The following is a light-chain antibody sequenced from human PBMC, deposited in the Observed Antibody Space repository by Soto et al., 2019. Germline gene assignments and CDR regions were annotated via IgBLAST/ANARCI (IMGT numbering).Light chain of an antibody. Sequence: QSVLTQPPSASGSPGQSVAISCTGTSSDVGGYNYVSWYQQHPGKAPKLMIYEVNKRPSGVPDRFSGSKSGNTASLTISGLQAEDEADYYCCSYAGSYTSYVFGTGTKVTVL. CDR1: SSDVGGYNY. CDR3: CSYAGSYTSYV. V-gene: IGLV2-8*01. J-gene: IGLJ1*01. CDR2: EVN.